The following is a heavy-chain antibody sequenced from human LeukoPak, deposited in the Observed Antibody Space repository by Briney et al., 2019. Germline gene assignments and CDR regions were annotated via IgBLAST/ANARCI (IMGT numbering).Heavy chain of an antibody. Sequence: GGSLRLSCAASGFTFSSYWMHWVRQAPGKGLVWVSRINSDGSSTSYADSVKGRFTISRDNAKNTLYLQMNSLRAEDTAVYYCAKGPRTVRFGDRHKGMFDYWGQGTLVTVSS. CDR1: GFTFSSYW. CDR3: AKGPRTVRFGDRHKGMFDY. J-gene: IGHJ4*02. CDR2: INSDGSST. D-gene: IGHD3-10*01. V-gene: IGHV3-74*01.